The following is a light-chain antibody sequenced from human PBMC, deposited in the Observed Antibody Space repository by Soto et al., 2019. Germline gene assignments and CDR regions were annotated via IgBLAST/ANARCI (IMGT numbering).Light chain of an antibody. CDR1: QSVDNF. Sequence: DIVLTQSPATLSSSPGERVTLSCRASQSVDNFLAWYQQKPGQPPRLLIYDASNRASGIPARFSGGGSGTDFTLTISSLEPEDLAIYFCQQRKKWPPITFGQGTRLEI. CDR2: DAS. V-gene: IGKV3-11*01. J-gene: IGKJ5*01. CDR3: QQRKKWPPIT.